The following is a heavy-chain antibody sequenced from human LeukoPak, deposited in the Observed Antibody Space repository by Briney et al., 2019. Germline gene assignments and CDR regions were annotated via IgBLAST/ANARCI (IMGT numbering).Heavy chain of an antibody. D-gene: IGHD3-3*01. J-gene: IGHJ4*02. Sequence: GGSLRLSCAASGFTLSSYAMHWVRQAPGKGLEWVAVISYDGSNKYYADSVKGRFTISRDNSKNTLYLQMNSLRAEDTAVYYCARGRYDFWSGYYTDLTPYIDYWGQGTLVTVSS. CDR1: GFTLSSYA. V-gene: IGHV3-30-3*01. CDR3: ARGRYDFWSGYYTDLTPYIDY. CDR2: ISYDGSNK.